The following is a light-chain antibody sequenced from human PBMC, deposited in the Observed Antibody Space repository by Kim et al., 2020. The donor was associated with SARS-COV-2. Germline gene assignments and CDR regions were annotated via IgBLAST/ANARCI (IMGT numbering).Light chain of an antibody. CDR3: HQYVSYPNT. CDR2: AAS. J-gene: IGKJ5*01. Sequence: DIQMTQSPSSLSASVGERVTITCRASQDINIWLAWYQQRPGKAPKSLIYAASNLQTGVPGRFSGSGSGTEFTLTIRSLQPEDFATYYCHQYVSYPNTFGQGTRLEI. V-gene: IGKV1D-16*01. CDR1: QDINIW.